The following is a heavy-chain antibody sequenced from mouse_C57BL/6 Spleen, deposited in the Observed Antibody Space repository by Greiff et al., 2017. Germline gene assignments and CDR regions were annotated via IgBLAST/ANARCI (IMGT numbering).Heavy chain of an antibody. Sequence: EVQLQESGAELVRPGASVKLSCTASGFNIKDDYMHWVKQRPEQGLEWIGWIDPENGDTEYASKFQGKATITADTSSNTAYLQLSSLTSEDTAVYYCTTSGSSYVWYFDVWGTGTTVTVSS. J-gene: IGHJ1*03. CDR3: TTSGSSYVWYFDV. V-gene: IGHV14-4*01. CDR1: GFNIKDDY. CDR2: IDPENGDT. D-gene: IGHD1-1*01.